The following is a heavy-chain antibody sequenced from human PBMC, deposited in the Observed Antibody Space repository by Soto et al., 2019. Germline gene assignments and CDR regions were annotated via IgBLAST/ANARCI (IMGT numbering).Heavy chain of an antibody. CDR1: GGSITSYY. D-gene: IGHD3-3*01. CDR2: IYYRGST. V-gene: IGHV4-59*01. CDR3: ARGPGVVIRRSYYSGMDV. Sequence: QVQLQESGPGLVKPSETLSLTCTVSGGSITSYYWSWIRQPPGKGLEWIAYIYYRGSTNYNPSLKSRGSIALDTSKNQFSLTLSSVTAAYTAVYYRARGPGVVIRRSYYSGMDVWGQGTTVTVSS. J-gene: IGHJ6*02.